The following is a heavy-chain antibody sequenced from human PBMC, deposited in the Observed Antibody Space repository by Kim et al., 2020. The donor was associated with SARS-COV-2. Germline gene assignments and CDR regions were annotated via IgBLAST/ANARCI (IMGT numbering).Heavy chain of an antibody. J-gene: IGHJ6*02. D-gene: IGHD2-2*01. V-gene: IGHV3-9*01. Sequence: DSVKGRFTISRDNAKNCLYLEMNSLSAEDTALYYCAKVLRGSNYYFYGMDVWGQGTTVTVSS. CDR3: AKVLRGSNYYFYGMDV.